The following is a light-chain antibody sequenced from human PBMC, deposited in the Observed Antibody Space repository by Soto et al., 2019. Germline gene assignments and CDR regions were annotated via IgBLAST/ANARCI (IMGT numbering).Light chain of an antibody. J-gene: IGLJ2*01. V-gene: IGLV1-44*01. Sequence: QSVLTQPPSASGTPGQRVTISCSGSSSNIGSNTVNWYQHLPGTAPKLLIYSSNQRPSGVPDRFSGSKSGTSASLAISGLQSEDEADYYCAAWDDSLNGVVFGGGTKVTVL. CDR1: SSNIGSNT. CDR3: AAWDDSLNGVV. CDR2: SSN.